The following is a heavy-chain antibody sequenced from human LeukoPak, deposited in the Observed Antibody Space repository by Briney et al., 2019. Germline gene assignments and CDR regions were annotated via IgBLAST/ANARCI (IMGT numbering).Heavy chain of an antibody. J-gene: IGHJ5*02. CDR3: AGRLLWFGELSET. CDR2: IYYSGST. Sequence: SSETLSLTCTVSGGSISNKYWSWIRQPPGKGLEWIGYIYYSGSTNYNPSLKSRVTISVDTSKNQFSLKLSSVTAADTAVYYCAGRLLWFGELSETWGQGTLVTVSS. D-gene: IGHD3-10*01. CDR1: GGSISNKY. V-gene: IGHV4-59*01.